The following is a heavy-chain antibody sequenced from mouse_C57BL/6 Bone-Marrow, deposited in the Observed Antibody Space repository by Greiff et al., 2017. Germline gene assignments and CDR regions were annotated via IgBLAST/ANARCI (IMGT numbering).Heavy chain of an antibody. CDR1: GYTFTSYW. CDR3: ARPRWFAY. J-gene: IGHJ3*01. CDR2: IDPSDSYT. V-gene: IGHV1-59*01. Sequence: QVQLKESGAELVRPGTSVKLSCKASGYTFTSYWMHWVKQRPGQGLEWIGVIDPSDSYTNYNQKFKGKATLTVDTSSSTAYMQLSSLTSEDSAVYYCARPRWFAYWGQGTLVTVSA.